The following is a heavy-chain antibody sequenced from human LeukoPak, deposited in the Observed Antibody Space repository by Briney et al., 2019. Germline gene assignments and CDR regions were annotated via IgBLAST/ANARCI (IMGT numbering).Heavy chain of an antibody. CDR3: AKGGGSQYYFDY. V-gene: IGHV3-23*01. D-gene: IGHD2-15*01. CDR2: ISGSGGST. J-gene: IGHJ4*02. CDR1: GFTFSSYG. Sequence: GGSLRLSCAASGFTFSSYGMSWVRQAPGKGLEWASAISGSGGSTYYADSVKGRFTISRDNSKNTLYLQMNSLRAEDTAVYYCAKGGGSQYYFDYWGQGTLVTVSS.